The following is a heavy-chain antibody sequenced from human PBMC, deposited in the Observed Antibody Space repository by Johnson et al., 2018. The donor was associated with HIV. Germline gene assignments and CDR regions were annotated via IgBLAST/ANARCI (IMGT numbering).Heavy chain of an antibody. CDR3: ARAHLIFPKNAFDI. CDR1: GFTFSSFW. CDR2: INVDGSQT. D-gene: IGHD3-3*02. V-gene: IGHV3-7*01. Sequence: VQLVESGGGLVQPGGSLRLSCTASGFTFSSFWMTWVRQAPGKGLEWVANINVDGSQTYYLASVQGRFTISRDNVNNSVFLLLNSLRVEDTAVYFCARAHLIFPKNAFDIWGQGTMVTVSS. J-gene: IGHJ3*02.